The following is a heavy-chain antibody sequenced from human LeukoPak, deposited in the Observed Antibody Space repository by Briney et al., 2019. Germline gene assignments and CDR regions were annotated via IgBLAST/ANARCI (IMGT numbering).Heavy chain of an antibody. D-gene: IGHD3-10*01. J-gene: IGHJ4*02. CDR1: DGSISIYY. Sequence: SETLSLTCTVSDGSISIYYWNWIRQPPGKGLEWIGYIYNSGSSTIYNPSLQSRVTISVDMSKNQFSLRLSSVTAADTAVYFCVRDRELTYWGQGIPVTVSS. CDR3: VRDRELTY. V-gene: IGHV4-59*01. CDR2: IYNSGSST.